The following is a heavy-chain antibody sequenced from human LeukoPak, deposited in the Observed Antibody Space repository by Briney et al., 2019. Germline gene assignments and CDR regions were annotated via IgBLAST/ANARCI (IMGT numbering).Heavy chain of an antibody. V-gene: IGHV1-2*02. CDR2: IDLKTGDI. Sequence: ASVKVSCKASGYTFIDYWIHWVRQAPGQVLEWMGRIDLKTGDITSAQKFQGRVTMTRDTSISTTYMDLSGLGTDDTAVYYCARDSPHQRFDYWGQGTLVTVSS. J-gene: IGHJ4*02. CDR3: ARDSPHQRFDY. CDR1: GYTFIDYW.